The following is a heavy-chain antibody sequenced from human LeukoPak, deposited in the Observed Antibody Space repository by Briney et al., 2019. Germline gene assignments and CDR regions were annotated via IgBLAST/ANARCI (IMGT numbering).Heavy chain of an antibody. CDR1: GFTFSSYA. CDR3: AKDAYSSSWYSYYFDY. J-gene: IGHJ4*02. Sequence: PGRSLRLSCAASGFTFSSYAMHWVRQAPGKGLEWVSYISSGSSTIYYADSVKGRFTISRDNSKNTLYLQMNSLRAEDTAVYYCAKDAYSSSWYSYYFDYWGQGTLVTVSS. D-gene: IGHD6-13*01. CDR2: ISSGSSTI. V-gene: IGHV3-48*01.